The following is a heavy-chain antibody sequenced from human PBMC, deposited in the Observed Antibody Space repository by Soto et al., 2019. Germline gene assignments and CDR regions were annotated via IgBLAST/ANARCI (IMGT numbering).Heavy chain of an antibody. J-gene: IGHJ4*02. CDR3: ARDIRGAN. CDR2: ISASSTTI. Sequence: QVQLVASGGGLVKIGGSLRLSCAASGFTLSDHYMTWVRQVPGKGLEWVSYISASSTTIYYADSVKGRFTISRDNAKNSRFLQMNSLRAEATAVYYCARDIRGANWGQGTLGTVSS. V-gene: IGHV3-11*01. CDR1: GFTLSDHY.